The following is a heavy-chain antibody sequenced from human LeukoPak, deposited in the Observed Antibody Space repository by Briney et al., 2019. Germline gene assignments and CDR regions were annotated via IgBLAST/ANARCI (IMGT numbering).Heavy chain of an antibody. J-gene: IGHJ4*02. Sequence: GGSLRLSCAASGFTFSSYGMHWVRQAPGKGLEWVAFIRYDGSNKYYADSVKGRFTISRDNSKNTLYLQMNSLRAEDTAVYYCAKESPTPYSSGWYHFDYWGQGTLVTVSS. CDR3: AKESPTPYSSGWYHFDY. CDR2: IRYDGSNK. V-gene: IGHV3-30*02. D-gene: IGHD6-19*01. CDR1: GFTFSSYG.